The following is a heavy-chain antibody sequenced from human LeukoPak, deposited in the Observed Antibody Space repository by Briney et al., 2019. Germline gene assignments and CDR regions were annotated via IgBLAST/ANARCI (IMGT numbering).Heavy chain of an antibody. D-gene: IGHD3-22*01. CDR3: ARVPMIVVVITSDFLDY. CDR2: INPNSGGT. CDR1: GYTFTGYY. J-gene: IGHJ4*02. V-gene: IGHV1-2*06. Sequence: ASVKVSCKASGYTFTGYYMHWVRQAPGQGLEWMGRINPNSGGTNYAQKFQGRDTMTRDTSISTAYMELSRLRSDDTAVYYCARVPMIVVVITSDFLDYWGQGTLVTVSS.